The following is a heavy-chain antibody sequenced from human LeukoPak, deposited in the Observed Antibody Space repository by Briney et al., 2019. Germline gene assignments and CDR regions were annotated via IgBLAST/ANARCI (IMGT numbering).Heavy chain of an antibody. V-gene: IGHV4-59*01. CDR3: ARASSSWYDNWFDP. J-gene: IGHJ5*02. CDR2: IYYSGST. D-gene: IGHD6-13*01. CDR1: GGSISTYY. Sequence: QPSETLSLTCTVSGGSISTYYWSWLRQPPGKGLEWIGYIYYSGSTNYNPSLKSRVTISLDTSKNQFSLTLSSATAADTAVYYCARASSSWYDNWFDPWGQGTLVTVSS.